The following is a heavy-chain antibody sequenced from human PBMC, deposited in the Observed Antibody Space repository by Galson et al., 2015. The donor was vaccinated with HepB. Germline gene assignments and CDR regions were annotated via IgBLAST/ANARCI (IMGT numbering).Heavy chain of an antibody. CDR2: IYNSGST. V-gene: IGHV4-59*01. D-gene: IGHD4-17*01. J-gene: IGHJ4*02. CDR1: GGSISNYY. CDR3: ARGTIMTTVTSH. Sequence: TLSLTCTVSGGSISNYYWSWIRQPPGKKLEWVGYIYNSGSTNYNPSLKSRVTISEDTSRKQFSLRLTSVTAADTAVYYCARGTIMTTVTSHWGQGTLVTVSS.